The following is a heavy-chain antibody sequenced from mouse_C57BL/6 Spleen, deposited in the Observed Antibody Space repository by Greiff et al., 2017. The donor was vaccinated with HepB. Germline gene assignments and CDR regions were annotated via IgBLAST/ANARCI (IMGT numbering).Heavy chain of an antibody. D-gene: IGHD2-2*01. V-gene: IGHV1-80*01. J-gene: IGHJ1*03. CDR1: GYAFSSYW. CDR3: ARAMVTPYWYFDV. CDR2: IYPGDGDT. Sequence: QVQLQQSGAELVKPGASVKISCKASGYAFSSYWMNWVKQRPGKGLEWIGQIYPGDGDTNYNGKFKGKATLTADKSSSTAYMQLSSLTSEDSAVYFCARAMVTPYWYFDVWGTGTTVTVSS.